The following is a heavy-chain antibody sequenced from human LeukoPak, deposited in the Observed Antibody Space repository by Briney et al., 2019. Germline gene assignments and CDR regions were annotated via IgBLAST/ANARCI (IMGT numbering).Heavy chain of an antibody. CDR1: GYTFTSYD. CDR3: ARDGAIIGYCSGGSCYSDNWFDP. J-gene: IGHJ5*02. D-gene: IGHD2-15*01. V-gene: IGHV1-18*01. CDR2: MNPNSGNT. Sequence: GASVKVSCKASGYTFTSYDINWVRQATGQGLEWMGWMNPNSGNTNYAQKLQGRVTMTTDTSTSTAYMELRSLRSDDTAVYYCARDGAIIGYCSGGSCYSDNWFDPWGQGTLVTVSS.